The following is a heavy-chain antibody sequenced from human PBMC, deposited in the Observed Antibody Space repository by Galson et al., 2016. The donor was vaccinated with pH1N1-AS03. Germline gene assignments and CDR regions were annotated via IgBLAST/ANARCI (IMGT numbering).Heavy chain of an antibody. CDR2: VYYSGRT. D-gene: IGHD5-24*01. J-gene: IGHJ5*02. V-gene: IGHV4-39*01. CDR3: ARQATPEGWLHYTWFDP. Sequence: IRQPPGKGLEWIGTVYYSGRTYYNPSLNRRVTISVDVSRRHFSLKLKSVSATDTGVYYCARQATPEGWLHYTWFDPWGQGTLVTVSS.